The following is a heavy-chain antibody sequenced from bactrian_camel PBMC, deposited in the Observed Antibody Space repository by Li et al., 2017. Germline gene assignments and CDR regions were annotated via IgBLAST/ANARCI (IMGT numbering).Heavy chain of an antibody. CDR3: ALDPASGKTSWVYHLLPRPTFGF. V-gene: IGHV3S1*01. Sequence: VQLVESGGGSVQAGGSLRLSCADSGLAFSTHCMGWFRQVPGKVREVVASIYTGGVSADVADSVKGRFTISRDNVKNTAYLQMNSLKSEDAATYYCALDPASGKTSWVYHLLPRPTFGFWGKGTQVTVS. CDR2: IYTGGVSA. J-gene: IGHJ6*01. D-gene: IGHD2*01. CDR1: GLAFSTHC.